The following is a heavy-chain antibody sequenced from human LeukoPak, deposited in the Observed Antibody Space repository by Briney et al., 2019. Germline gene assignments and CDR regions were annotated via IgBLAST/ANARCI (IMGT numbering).Heavy chain of an antibody. J-gene: IGHJ4*02. D-gene: IGHD6-19*01. Sequence: GGSLRLSCAASGFTVSSNYMSWVRQAPGKGLEWVSVIYSGGSTYYADFVKGRFTISRDNSKNTLYLQMNSLRAEDTAAYYCARGGSDWPYYFDYWGQGTLVTVSS. V-gene: IGHV3-53*01. CDR2: IYSGGST. CDR1: GFTVSSNY. CDR3: ARGGSDWPYYFDY.